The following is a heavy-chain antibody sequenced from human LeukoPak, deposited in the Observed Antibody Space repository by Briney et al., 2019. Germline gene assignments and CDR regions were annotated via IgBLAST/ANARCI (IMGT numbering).Heavy chain of an antibody. D-gene: IGHD3-10*01. CDR3: ARANYYGSGAMDV. CDR2: INWNGGST. J-gene: IGHJ6*04. CDR1: GFTFDDCG. V-gene: IGHV3-20*04. Sequence: GGSLRLSCAASGFTFDDCGMSWVRQAPGKGLEWVSGINWNGGSTGYADSVKGRFTISRDNAKNSLYLQMNSLRAEDTAVYYCARANYYGSGAMDVWGKGTTVTVSS.